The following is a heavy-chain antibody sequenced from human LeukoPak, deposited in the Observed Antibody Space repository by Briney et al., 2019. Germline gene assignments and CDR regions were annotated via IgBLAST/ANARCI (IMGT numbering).Heavy chain of an antibody. V-gene: IGHV3-21*01. CDR3: ARDGGVGRIAVAGTFDY. D-gene: IGHD6-19*01. CDR2: ISSSSSYI. CDR1: GLTFSSYS. Sequence: PGGSLRLSCAASGLTFSSYSMNWVRQAPGKGLEWVSSISSSSSYIYYADSVKGRFTISRDNAKNSLYLQKNSLRAEDTAVYYCARDGGVGRIAVAGTFDYWGQGTLVTVSS. J-gene: IGHJ4*02.